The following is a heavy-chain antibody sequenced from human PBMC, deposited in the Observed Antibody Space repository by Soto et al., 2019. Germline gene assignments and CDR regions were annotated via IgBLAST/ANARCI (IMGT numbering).Heavy chain of an antibody. D-gene: IGHD4-17*01. CDR2: VSWNGGSI. V-gene: IGHV3-9*01. CDR3: AKDAMTTVTTSGFGY. CDR1: GFTFDDYA. Sequence: GGSLRLSCAASGFTFDDYAMHWVRQPPGKGLEWVSGVSWNGGSIGYADSVEGRFTISRDNAKNSLYLQMNSLRVEDTAFYYCAKDAMTTVTTSGFGYWGQGTLVTVSS. J-gene: IGHJ4*02.